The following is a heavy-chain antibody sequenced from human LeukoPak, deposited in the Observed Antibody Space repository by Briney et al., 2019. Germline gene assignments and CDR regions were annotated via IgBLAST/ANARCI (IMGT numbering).Heavy chain of an antibody. Sequence: GASVKVSCKASGYTFTSYGISWVRQAPGQGLEWMGWISAYNGNTNYAQKLQGRVTMTTDTSTSTAYMELRSLRSDDTAVYYCARDRLYYYGSGRHSDYWGQGTLVTVSS. CDR2: ISAYNGNT. V-gene: IGHV1-18*01. J-gene: IGHJ4*02. D-gene: IGHD3-10*01. CDR3: ARDRLYYYGSGRHSDY. CDR1: GYTFTSYG.